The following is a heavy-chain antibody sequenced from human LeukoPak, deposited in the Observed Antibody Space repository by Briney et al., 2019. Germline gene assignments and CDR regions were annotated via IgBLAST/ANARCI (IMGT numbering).Heavy chain of an antibody. V-gene: IGHV3-23*01. CDR3: AKGLYSSGWYDLDY. D-gene: IGHD6-19*01. CDR1: GFTFSSYA. CDR2: ISGSGGST. Sequence: GGSLRLSCAASGFTFSSYAMSWVRQAPGKGLEWVSAISGSGGSTYYADSVKGRFTISRDTSKNTLYLQMNSLRAEDTAVYYCAKGLYSSGWYDLDYWGQGTLVTVSS. J-gene: IGHJ4*02.